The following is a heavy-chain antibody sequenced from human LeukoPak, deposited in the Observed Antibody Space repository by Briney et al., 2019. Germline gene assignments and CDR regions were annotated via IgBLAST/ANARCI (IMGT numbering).Heavy chain of an antibody. J-gene: IGHJ4*02. CDR2: IISSSTYM. CDR3: AEVARSGY. Sequence: GGSLRLSCAASGFTFSNYNMNWVRQAPGKGLEWVSSIISSSTYMYYADSVKGRFTIPRDNAKNSLYLQMNSLRAEDTAVYYCAEVARSGYWGQGTLVTVSS. V-gene: IGHV3-21*01. CDR1: GFTFSNYN. D-gene: IGHD5-12*01.